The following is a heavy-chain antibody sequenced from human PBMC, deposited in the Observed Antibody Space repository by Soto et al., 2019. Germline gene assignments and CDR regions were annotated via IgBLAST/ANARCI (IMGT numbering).Heavy chain of an antibody. CDR1: GYTFTSFG. D-gene: IGHD2-15*01. CDR3: ARTHRGGTDAFDM. J-gene: IGHJ3*02. Sequence: QVQLVQSGPEVKKPGASVKVSCKASGYTFTSFGISWVRQAPGQGLEWMGWISAYNGNTNYSENLQGRVTMTTDTSTRTAYMQLRSLISADTAVYYCARTHRGGTDAFDMWGHGTRVTVSS. V-gene: IGHV1-18*01. CDR2: ISAYNGNT.